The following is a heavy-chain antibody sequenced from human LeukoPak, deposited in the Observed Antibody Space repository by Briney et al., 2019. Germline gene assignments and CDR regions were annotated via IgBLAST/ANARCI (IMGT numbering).Heavy chain of an antibody. CDR3: ARGSRNLV. V-gene: IGHV4-34*01. CDR1: GGSFSGYY. D-gene: IGHD1-14*01. CDR2: INHSGST. Sequence: SETLSLTCAVYGGSFSGYYWSWIRQLPGKGLEWIGEINHSGSTNYNPSLKSRVTISVDTSKNQFSLKLSSVTAADTAVYYCARGSRNLVWGQGTLVTVSS. J-gene: IGHJ4*02.